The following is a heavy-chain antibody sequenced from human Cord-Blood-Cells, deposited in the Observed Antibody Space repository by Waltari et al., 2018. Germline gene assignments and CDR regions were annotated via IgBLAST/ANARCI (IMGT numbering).Heavy chain of an antibody. CDR2: IYHSGST. CDR3: ARGAQYYGDYPFDY. D-gene: IGHD4-17*01. Sequence: QLQLQESGSGLVKPSQTLSLTCAVSGGSISSGGYSWSWIRQPPGKGLEWIGNIYHSGSTYDNPSLKSRVTISVDRSENQFSPKLSTVTAADTAVYYCARGAQYYGDYPFDYWGQGTLVPVSS. CDR1: GGSISSGGYS. J-gene: IGHJ4*02. V-gene: IGHV4-30-2*01.